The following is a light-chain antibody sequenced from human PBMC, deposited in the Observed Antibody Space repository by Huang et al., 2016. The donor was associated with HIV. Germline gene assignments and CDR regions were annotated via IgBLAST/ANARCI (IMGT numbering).Light chain of an antibody. V-gene: IGKV3-15*01. Sequence: EIEMTQSPATLSVSPGERATLSCRARQSVNTDLACYQKKKGQAPRLLIYGASTRATGIPAKFNGTASGTEFSLTISHLQSEDFAVYYCQQYNDWPPLTFGGGTEVEL. CDR3: QQYNDWPPLT. CDR1: QSVNTD. J-gene: IGKJ4*01. CDR2: GAS.